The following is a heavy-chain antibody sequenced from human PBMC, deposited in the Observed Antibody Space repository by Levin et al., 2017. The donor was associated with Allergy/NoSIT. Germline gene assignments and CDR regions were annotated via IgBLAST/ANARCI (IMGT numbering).Heavy chain of an antibody. V-gene: IGHV3-30*18. J-gene: IGHJ4*02. CDR1: GFTFSSYG. CDR3: AKDRAEGEQWRYYFDY. CDR2: ISYDGSNK. D-gene: IGHD6-19*01. Sequence: PGGSLRLSCAASGFTFSSYGMHWVRQAPGKGLEWVAVISYDGSNKYYADSVKGRFTISRDNSKNTLYLQMNSLRAEDTAVYYCAKDRAEGEQWRYYFDYWGQGTLVTVSS.